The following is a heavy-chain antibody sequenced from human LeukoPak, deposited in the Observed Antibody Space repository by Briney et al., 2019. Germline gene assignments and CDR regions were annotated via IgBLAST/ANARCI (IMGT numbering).Heavy chain of an antibody. CDR2: TNPSTGGT. CDR3: ARGGAFCSITTCHEFDH. D-gene: IGHD2-2*01. Sequence: GASVKVSCKTSGYTFTGSYLHWVRQVPGQGLEWMGWTNPSTGGTKSAQQFEGRVTMTRDTSNTTGYLGLGSLRLDDTATYYCARGGAFCSITTCHEFDHWGQGTLVIVSS. CDR1: GYTFTGSY. V-gene: IGHV1-2*02. J-gene: IGHJ4*02.